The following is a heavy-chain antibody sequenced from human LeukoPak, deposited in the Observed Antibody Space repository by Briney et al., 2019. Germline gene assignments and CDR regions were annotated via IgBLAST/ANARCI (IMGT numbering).Heavy chain of an antibody. Sequence: GGSLRLSCAASGFTFSSYAMSWVRQAPGKGLEWVSAISGSGGSTYYADSVKGRFTISRDNSKNTLYLQMNSLRAEDTAVYYCATSAHYYDILTGYYLYYMDVWGKGTTVTISS. J-gene: IGHJ6*03. V-gene: IGHV3-23*01. CDR1: GFTFSSYA. CDR2: ISGSGGST. D-gene: IGHD3-9*01. CDR3: ATSAHYYDILTGYYLYYMDV.